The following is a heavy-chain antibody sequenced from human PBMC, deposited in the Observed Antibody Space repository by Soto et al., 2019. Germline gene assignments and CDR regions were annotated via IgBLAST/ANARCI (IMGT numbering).Heavy chain of an antibody. Sequence: SETLSLTCTVSVGSISSYYWSWIRQPPGKGLEWIGYIYYSGSTNYNPSLKSRVTISVDTSKNQFSLKLSSVTAADTAVYYCARIDSQSSGYFDYWGQGTLVTVSS. CDR1: VGSISSYY. J-gene: IGHJ4*02. V-gene: IGHV4-59*01. CDR2: IYYSGST. D-gene: IGHD3-10*01. CDR3: ARIDSQSSGYFDY.